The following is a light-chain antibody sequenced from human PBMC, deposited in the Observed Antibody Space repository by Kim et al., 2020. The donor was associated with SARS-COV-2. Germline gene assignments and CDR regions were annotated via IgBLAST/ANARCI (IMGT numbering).Light chain of an antibody. J-gene: IGKJ1*01. V-gene: IGKV3-11*01. CDR1: QSVGSS. CDR2: DAS. Sequence: PGERAPPPWRASQSVGSSLAWNKHRPGQAPRLSTYDASNRATGIPARFSGSGSGPDFTLTISSLEPDDFAVYYCQQSSNWPPWTFGHGTTVDIK. CDR3: QQSSNWPPWT.